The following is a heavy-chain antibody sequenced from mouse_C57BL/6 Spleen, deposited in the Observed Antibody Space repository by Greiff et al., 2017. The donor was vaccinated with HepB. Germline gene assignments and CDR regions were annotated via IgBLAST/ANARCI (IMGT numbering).Heavy chain of an antibody. D-gene: IGHD3-3*01. V-gene: IGHV1-50*01. CDR1: GYTFTSYW. CDR2: IDPSDSYT. Sequence: VQLQQPGAELVKPGASVKLSCKASGYTFTSYWMQWVKQRPGQGLEWIGEIDPSDSYTNYNQKFKGKATLTVDTASRSAYMQLSSLTSEDSAVYYCARSVLGDMDYWGQGTSVTVSS. J-gene: IGHJ4*01. CDR3: ARSVLGDMDY.